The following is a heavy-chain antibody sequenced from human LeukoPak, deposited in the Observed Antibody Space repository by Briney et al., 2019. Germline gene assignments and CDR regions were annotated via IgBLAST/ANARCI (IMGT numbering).Heavy chain of an antibody. D-gene: IGHD3-16*02. CDR1: GFTFSSYA. V-gene: IGHV3-23*01. J-gene: IGHJ3*02. CDR2: ISGSGGST. Sequence: GGSLRLSCAASGFTFSSYAMSWVRQAPGKGLEWVSAISGSGGSTYYADSVKGWFTISRDNSKNTLYLQMNSLRAEDTAVYYCAKVTLTYYDYVWGSYRSDAFDIWGQGTMVTVSS. CDR3: AKVTLTYYDYVWGSYRSDAFDI.